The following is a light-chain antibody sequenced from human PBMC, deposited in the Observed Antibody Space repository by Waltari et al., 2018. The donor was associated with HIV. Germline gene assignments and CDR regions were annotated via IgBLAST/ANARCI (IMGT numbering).Light chain of an antibody. CDR2: INN. J-gene: IGLJ2*01. CDR1: TSHIGTNT. Sequence: QSVLTQPSSASGTPGQRVTISCSGSTSHIGTNTVSWYQQLPGTAPKLLIYINNQRPSGVPDRFSGSKSGTSASLAISGLQSEDEADYYCAVWDDSLNGVLFGGGTKLTVL. CDR3: AVWDDSLNGVL. V-gene: IGLV1-44*01.